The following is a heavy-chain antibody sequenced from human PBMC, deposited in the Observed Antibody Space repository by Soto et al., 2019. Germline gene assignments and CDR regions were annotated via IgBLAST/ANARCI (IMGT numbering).Heavy chain of an antibody. Sequence: QVQLQQGGAGLLKSWETLSLTCTVYGGSFSDYYWNWIRQPPGKGLEWIGEVTHRGSTNYNPSLKSRVPISRDTSKSQFSLKLSSVTAADTAVYYCARGRLGPSGYDLDYWGQGTLVTVSS. CDR1: GGSFSDYY. CDR3: ARGRLGPSGYDLDY. D-gene: IGHD5-12*01. V-gene: IGHV4-34*01. CDR2: VTHRGST. J-gene: IGHJ4*02.